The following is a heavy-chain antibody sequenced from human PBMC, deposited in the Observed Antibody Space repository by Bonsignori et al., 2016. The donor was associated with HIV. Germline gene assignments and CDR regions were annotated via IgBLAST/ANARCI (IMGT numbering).Heavy chain of an antibody. D-gene: IGHD3-3*01. Sequence: VRQAPGKGLEWVSYISSSGSTIYYADSVKGRFTISRDNAKNSLYLQMNSLRAEDTAVYYCARAFLEWLFDYWGQGTLVTVSS. CDR2: ISSSGSTI. CDR3: ARAFLEWLFDY. V-gene: IGHV3-48*03. J-gene: IGHJ4*02.